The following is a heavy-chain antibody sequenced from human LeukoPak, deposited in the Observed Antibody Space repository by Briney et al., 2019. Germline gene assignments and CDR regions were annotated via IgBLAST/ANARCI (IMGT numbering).Heavy chain of an antibody. CDR2: IYSGGST. D-gene: IGHD4-11*01. CDR1: GFTVSTNY. Sequence: GGSLRLSCAASGFTVSTNYMSWVRQAPGKGLEWVSVIYSGGSTYYADSVKGRFTISRHNSENTLYLQMNSLRAEDTAVYYCARGMTNPFDYWGQGTLVTVSS. J-gene: IGHJ4*02. CDR3: ARGMTNPFDY. V-gene: IGHV3-53*04.